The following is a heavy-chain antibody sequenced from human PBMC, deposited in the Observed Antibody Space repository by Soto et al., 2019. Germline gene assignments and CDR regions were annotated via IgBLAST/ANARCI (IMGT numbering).Heavy chain of an antibody. CDR2: ISAYSGNT. CDR3: ARVVKAGDYGDYGRYYFDY. J-gene: IGHJ4*01. CDR1: GYTFTTYG. Sequence: GASVKVSCKASGYTFTTYGITWVRQAPGQGLEWMGWISAYSGNTNYAQKLQGRLTVTTDTSTNTAYMDLRSLRSDDTAVYYCARVVKAGDYGDYGRYYFDYWGHGTLVTVSS. D-gene: IGHD4-17*01. V-gene: IGHV1-18*04.